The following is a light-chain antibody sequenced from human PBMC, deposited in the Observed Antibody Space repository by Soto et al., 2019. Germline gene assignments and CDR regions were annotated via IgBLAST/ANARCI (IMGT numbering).Light chain of an antibody. Sequence: EIVLTQSPGTLSLSPGERATLSCRASQRVGSNLAWYQQKPGQAPRLLIYGASTRATGIPARFSGSGSGTEFTLTISSLQSEDFAVYYCQQYNNWPLTFGGGTKVDIK. J-gene: IGKJ4*01. CDR1: QRVGSN. V-gene: IGKV3-15*01. CDR2: GAS. CDR3: QQYNNWPLT.